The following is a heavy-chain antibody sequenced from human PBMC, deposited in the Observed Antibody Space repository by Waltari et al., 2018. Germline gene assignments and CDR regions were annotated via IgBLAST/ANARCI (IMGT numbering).Heavy chain of an antibody. D-gene: IGHD3-22*01. CDR2: IYHSGST. CDR3: ARGPYYYDFQPNWYFDL. Sequence: QVQLQESGPGLVKPSETLSLTCAVSGYSISSGYYWGWIRPPPGKGLEWIGSIYHSGSTYYNPSLKSRVTISVDTSKNRFSLKLSSVTAADTAVYYCARGPYYYDFQPNWYFDLWGRGTLVTVSS. CDR1: GYSISSGYY. V-gene: IGHV4-38-2*01. J-gene: IGHJ2*01.